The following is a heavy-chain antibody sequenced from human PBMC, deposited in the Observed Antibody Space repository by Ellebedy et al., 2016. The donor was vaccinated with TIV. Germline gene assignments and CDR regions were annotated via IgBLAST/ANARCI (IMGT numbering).Heavy chain of an antibody. D-gene: IGHD1-20*01. V-gene: IGHV3-53*01. CDR2: IYTGGST. CDR3: ARGSNWNGYGMDV. CDR1: GFTVSSNY. Sequence: GESLKISCAASGFTVSSNYMSWVRQAPGEGLEWVSVIYTGGSTYYAESVKGRFTISRDNSKNTLYLQMNSLRAEDTAVYYCARGSNWNGYGMDVWGQGTTVTVSS. J-gene: IGHJ6*02.